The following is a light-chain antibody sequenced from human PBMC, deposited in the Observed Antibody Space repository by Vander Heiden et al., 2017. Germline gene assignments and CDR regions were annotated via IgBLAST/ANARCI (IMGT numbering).Light chain of an antibody. Sequence: QSVLTQPPSASGAPGPRVTISCSGSGSNIGSNTVNWYQQLPGTAPKLLIYSNNQRPSGVPDRFSGSKSGTSAYTAISGLQSEDEAHYDCAAWDDSLNGFYVFGTGTKVTVL. V-gene: IGLV1-44*01. CDR1: GSNIGSNT. J-gene: IGLJ1*01. CDR2: SNN. CDR3: AAWDDSLNGFYV.